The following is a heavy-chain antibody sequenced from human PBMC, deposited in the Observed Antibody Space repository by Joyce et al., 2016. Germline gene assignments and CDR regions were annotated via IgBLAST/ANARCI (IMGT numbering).Heavy chain of an antibody. Sequence: QVQLVASGGGVVQPGRSLRLSCAASGFTFSNSGMHWVRQAPGKGLEWVAVISYDGSNKHYADSVKCRFTISRDNSKNTLYLQMNSLSPEETAVYYCATRGWGYSSTFWGQGTLVTVSS. CDR2: ISYDGSNK. J-gene: IGHJ4*02. CDR1: GFTFSNSG. CDR3: ATRGWGYSSTF. V-gene: IGHV3-30*03. D-gene: IGHD6-19*01.